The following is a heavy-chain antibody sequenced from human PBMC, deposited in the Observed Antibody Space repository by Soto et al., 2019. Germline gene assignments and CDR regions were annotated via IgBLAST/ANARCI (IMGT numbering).Heavy chain of an antibody. CDR2: INGGRA. CDR1: GFTFSRSD. J-gene: IGHJ5*02. Sequence: EVQLLESGGGLVQPGGSLRLSCAASGFTFSRSDMSWVRQTPGKGLEWVSAINGGRAFYGDSVEGRFTVSRDNSKNTLYLQMNSLRVEDTAIYYCATHGWDLWDQGTLVTVSS. V-gene: IGHV3-23*01. CDR3: ATHGWDL. D-gene: IGHD6-19*01.